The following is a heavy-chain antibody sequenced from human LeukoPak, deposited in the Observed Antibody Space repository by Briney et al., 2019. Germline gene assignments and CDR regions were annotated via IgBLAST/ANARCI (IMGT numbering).Heavy chain of an antibody. D-gene: IGHD1-26*01. Sequence: ASVKVSCKASVYTFTSYDINWVRQATGQGLEWMGWMNPNSGNTGYAQKFQGRVTITRNTSISTAYMELSSLRSEDTAVYYCARAEGELLIDYWGQGTLVTVSS. CDR3: ARAEGELLIDY. J-gene: IGHJ4*02. V-gene: IGHV1-8*03. CDR2: MNPNSGNT. CDR1: VYTFTSYD.